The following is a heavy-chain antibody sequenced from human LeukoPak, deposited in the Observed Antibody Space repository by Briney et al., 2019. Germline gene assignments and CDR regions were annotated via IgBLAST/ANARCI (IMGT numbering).Heavy chain of an antibody. CDR2: ITRNSDKV. J-gene: IGHJ4*02. CDR1: GFKFDDYA. CDR3: AEARAIFTILRGDHFDS. V-gene: IGHV3-9*01. D-gene: IGHD3-10*01. Sequence: GGSLRLSCKASGFKFDDYAMHWVRQAPGKGLEWVSGITRNSDKVAYAASVKARFSISRDNAETSLYLQMNSLRPEDTAFYFCAEARAIFTILRGDHFDSWGQGTLVTVSS.